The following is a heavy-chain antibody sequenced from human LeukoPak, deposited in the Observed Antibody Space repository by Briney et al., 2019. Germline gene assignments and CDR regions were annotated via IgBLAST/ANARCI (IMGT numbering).Heavy chain of an antibody. CDR2: INHSGST. Sequence: SETLSLTCAVYGGSFSGYYWSWIRQPPGKGLEWIGEINHSGSTNYNPSLKSRVTISVDTSKNQFSLKLSSVTAADTAVYYCARGDYDYVWGSYWAFDYWGQGTLVTVSS. CDR3: ARGDYDYVWGSYWAFDY. V-gene: IGHV4-34*01. J-gene: IGHJ4*02. CDR1: GGSFSGYY. D-gene: IGHD3-16*01.